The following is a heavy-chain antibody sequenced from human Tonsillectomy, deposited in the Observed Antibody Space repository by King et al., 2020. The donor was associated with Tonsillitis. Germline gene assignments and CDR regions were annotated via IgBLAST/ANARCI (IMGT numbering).Heavy chain of an antibody. V-gene: IGHV3-33*05. D-gene: IGHD6-25*01. CDR3: ARERLYSSGWEIDY. CDR2: ISYDGSRK. Sequence: VQLVESGGGVVQPGRSLRLSCAASGFTFRNYGMHWVRQAPGKGLDWVAVISYDGSRKNYADSVKGRFAISRDNSNSTVYLQVNSLRAEDTALYYCARERLYSSGWEIDYWGQGTPVTVSS. J-gene: IGHJ4*02. CDR1: GFTFRNYG.